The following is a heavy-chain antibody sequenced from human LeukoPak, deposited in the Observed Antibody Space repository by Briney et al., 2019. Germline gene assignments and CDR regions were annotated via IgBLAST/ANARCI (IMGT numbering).Heavy chain of an antibody. CDR1: GFTFSSYA. Sequence: GGSLRLSCAASGFTFSSYAMHWVRQAPGKGLEWVAVISYDGSNKYYADSVKGRFTISRDNSKNTLYLQMNSLRAEDTAVYYCAKDQLLWEEYFQHWGQGTLVTVSS. CDR2: ISYDGSNK. CDR3: AKDQLLWEEYFQH. J-gene: IGHJ1*01. V-gene: IGHV3-30-3*01. D-gene: IGHD1-26*01.